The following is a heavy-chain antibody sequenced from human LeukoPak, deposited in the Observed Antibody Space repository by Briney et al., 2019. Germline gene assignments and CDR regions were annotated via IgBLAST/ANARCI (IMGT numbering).Heavy chain of an antibody. CDR3: AKDQLNWVVFDY. D-gene: IGHD7-27*01. CDR2: ISGSGGST. CDR1: GFTFSSYA. J-gene: IGHJ4*02. V-gene: IGHV3-23*01. Sequence: GGSLRLSCAASGFTFSSYAMSWARQAPGKGLEWVSAISGSGGSTYYADSVKGRFTISRDNSKNTLYLQMNSLRAEDTAVYYCAKDQLNWVVFDYWGQGTLVTVSS.